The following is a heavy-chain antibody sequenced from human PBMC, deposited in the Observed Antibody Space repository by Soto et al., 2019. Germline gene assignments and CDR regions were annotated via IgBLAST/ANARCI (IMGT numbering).Heavy chain of an antibody. V-gene: IGHV3-23*01. CDR2: ISGSGGST. D-gene: IGHD6-13*01. Sequence: EAQLLESGGGLVQPGGSLRLSCAASGFTFSSYAMSWVRQAPGKGLEWVSAISGSGGSTYYADSVKGRFTISRDNSKNTLYLQMNSLRAEDTAVYYCAKDLISSSWYIIHYYYYMDVWGKGTTVTVSS. CDR3: AKDLISSSWYIIHYYYYMDV. J-gene: IGHJ6*03. CDR1: GFTFSSYA.